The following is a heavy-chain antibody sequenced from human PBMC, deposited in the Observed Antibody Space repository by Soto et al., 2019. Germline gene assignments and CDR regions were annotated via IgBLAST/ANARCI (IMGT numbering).Heavy chain of an antibody. CDR1: GFTFSSYG. CDR3: ARDKRVYGDYWYFDL. Sequence: QVQLVESGGGVVQPGRSLRLSCAASGFTFSSYGMHWVRQAPGKGLEWVAVIWYDGSNKYYADSVKGRFTISRDNSKNTLYLQMNSLRAEDTAVYYCARDKRVYGDYWYFDLWGRGTLVTVSS. J-gene: IGHJ2*01. CDR2: IWYDGSNK. V-gene: IGHV3-33*01. D-gene: IGHD4-17*01.